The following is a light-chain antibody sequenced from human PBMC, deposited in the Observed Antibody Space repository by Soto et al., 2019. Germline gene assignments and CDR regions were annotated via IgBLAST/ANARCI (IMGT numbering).Light chain of an antibody. CDR1: SSNIGAGYD. V-gene: IGLV1-40*01. CDR3: QSYDSSLSGYV. CDR2: GNS. J-gene: IGLJ1*01. Sequence: QSVLTKPPSVSGAAAQRVTISCTGSSSNIGAGYDVHWYQQLPGTAPKLLIYGNSNRPSGVPDRFSGSQSGTSASLAITGLQAEDEADYYCQSYDSSLSGYVFGTGTKVTVL.